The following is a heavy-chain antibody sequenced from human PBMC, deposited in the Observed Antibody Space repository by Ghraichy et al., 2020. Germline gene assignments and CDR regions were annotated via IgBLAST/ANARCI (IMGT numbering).Heavy chain of an antibody. CDR2: INPNSGGT. V-gene: IGHV1-2*02. J-gene: IGHJ3*02. Sequence: ASVKVSCKASGYTFTGYYIHWVRQAPGQGLEWMGWINPNSGGTNYAQKFQGRVTMTRDTSISTAYMELSRLRSDDTAVYYCARDRDWTNDAFDIWGQGTMVTVSS. D-gene: IGHD1-1*01. CDR3: ARDRDWTNDAFDI. CDR1: GYTFTGYY.